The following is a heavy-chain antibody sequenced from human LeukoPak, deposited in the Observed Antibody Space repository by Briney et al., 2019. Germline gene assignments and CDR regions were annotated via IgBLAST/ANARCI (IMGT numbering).Heavy chain of an antibody. CDR1: GFTFSSYA. D-gene: IGHD3-22*01. CDR2: ISGSGGST. Sequence: GSLRLSCAASGFTFSSYAMSWVRQAPGKGLEWVSAISGSGGSTYYADSVKGRFTISRDNSKNTLYLQMNSLRAEDTAVYYCAKDLFIVVVITTGSFDYRGQGTLVTVSS. CDR3: AKDLFIVVVITTGSFDY. J-gene: IGHJ4*02. V-gene: IGHV3-23*01.